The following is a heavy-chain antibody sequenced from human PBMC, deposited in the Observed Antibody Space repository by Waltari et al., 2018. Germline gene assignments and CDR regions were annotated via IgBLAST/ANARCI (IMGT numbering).Heavy chain of an antibody. CDR3: ARGPSSGWSEYYFYYMEG. Sequence: QPLLQESWPGLVKPSQTLSLTCSVSGYSMGRGYYWGWMRQPPGKGLEGIGSISLNGNTYHHPGVGCRVSRALDTAKNPVFRNVASVWAADTAVYYCARGPSSGWSEYYFYYMEGWGRGTTVTVSS. CDR1: GYSMGRGYY. J-gene: IGHJ6*03. V-gene: IGHV4-38-2*02. CDR2: ISLNGNT. D-gene: IGHD6-19*01.